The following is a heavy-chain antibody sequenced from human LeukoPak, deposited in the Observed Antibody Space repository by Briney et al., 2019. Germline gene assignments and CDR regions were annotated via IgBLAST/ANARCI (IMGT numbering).Heavy chain of an antibody. CDR2: IYYSGST. Sequence: SQTLSLTCTVSGGSISSGDYYWSWIRQPPGKGLEWIGYIYYSGSTYYNPSLKSRVTISVDTSKNQFSLKLSSVTAADTAVYYCASLPLRYSYGHGIDYWGQGTLVTVSS. CDR3: ASLPLRYSYGHGIDY. D-gene: IGHD5-18*01. V-gene: IGHV4-30-4*08. CDR1: GGSISSGDYY. J-gene: IGHJ4*02.